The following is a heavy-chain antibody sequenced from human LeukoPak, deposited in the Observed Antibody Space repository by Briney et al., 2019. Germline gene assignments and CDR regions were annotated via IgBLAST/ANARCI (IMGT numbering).Heavy chain of an antibody. CDR3: AREIFGVVKGWFDP. CDR2: IYYSGST. Sequence: SETLSLTCTVSGGSISSSSYYWGWIRQPPGKGLEWLGSIYYSGSTYYNPSLKSRVTISVDTSKSQFSLKLSSVTAADTAVYYCAREIFGVVKGWFDPWGQGTLVTVSS. D-gene: IGHD3-3*01. CDR1: GGSISSSSYY. J-gene: IGHJ5*02. V-gene: IGHV4-39*01.